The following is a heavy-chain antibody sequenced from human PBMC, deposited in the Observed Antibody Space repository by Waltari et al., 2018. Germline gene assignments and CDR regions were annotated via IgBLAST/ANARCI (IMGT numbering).Heavy chain of an antibody. CDR2: ISYDGNTK. CDR3: ARGTDPGYFDY. V-gene: IGHV3-30*03. J-gene: IGHJ4*02. Sequence: QVQLAESGGGVVQPGRSLRLSCEASGFSLNTQRMHWVRQSPGKGLEWVAYISYDGNTKHYGDSVKGRFTISRDDSQNTLYLQMNRLRAEDTATYFCARGTDPGYFDYWGQGTLVTVSS. CDR1: GFSLNTQR.